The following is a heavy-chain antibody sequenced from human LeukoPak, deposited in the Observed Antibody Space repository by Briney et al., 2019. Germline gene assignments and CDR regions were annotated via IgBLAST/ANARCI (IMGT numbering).Heavy chain of an antibody. CDR1: GFTFDDYA. CDR2: ISWNSGSI. CDR3: AKVATLGPYFDY. V-gene: IGHV3-9*01. D-gene: IGHD1-26*01. J-gene: IGHJ4*02. Sequence: GGSLRLSCAASGFTFDDYAMHWVRQAPGKGLEWVSGISWNSGSIGYADSVKGRFTISRDNAKNSLYLQMNSLGAEDTALYYCAKVATLGPYFDYWGQGTLVTVSS.